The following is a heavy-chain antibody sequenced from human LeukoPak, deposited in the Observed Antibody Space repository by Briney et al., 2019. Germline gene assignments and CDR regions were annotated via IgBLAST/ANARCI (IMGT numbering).Heavy chain of an antibody. Sequence: GGSLRLSCAASRFTFSSYSMNWVRQAPGKGLEWVSSITSSSYIYYADSVKGRFTISRDNAKNSLYLQMNSLRAEDTAVYYCARDREGDYIWGSCRPDWFDPWGQGTLVTVSS. J-gene: IGHJ5*02. V-gene: IGHV3-21*01. CDR2: ITSSSYI. CDR1: RFTFSSYS. D-gene: IGHD3-16*02. CDR3: ARDREGDYIWGSCRPDWFDP.